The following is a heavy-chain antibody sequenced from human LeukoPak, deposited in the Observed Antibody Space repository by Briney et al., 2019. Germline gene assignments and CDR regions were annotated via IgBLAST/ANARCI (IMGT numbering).Heavy chain of an antibody. V-gene: IGHV3-23*01. J-gene: IGHJ3*02. CDR1: GFTFSSYA. Sequence: GGSLRLSCAASGFTFSSYAMSWVRQAPGKGLEWVTAISGSGGSTYYADSVKGRFTISRDNSKNTLYLQMNSLRAEDTAVYYCANLNYVYYEGIWGQGTMVTVSS. CDR3: ANLNYVYYEGI. CDR2: ISGSGGST. D-gene: IGHD3-16*01.